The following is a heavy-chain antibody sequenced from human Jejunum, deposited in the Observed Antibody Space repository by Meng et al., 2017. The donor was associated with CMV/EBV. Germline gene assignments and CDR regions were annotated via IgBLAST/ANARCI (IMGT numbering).Heavy chain of an antibody. CDR2: LRSKPPNYAT. CDR3: SRHGSDRAYDPNSFFDY. Sequence: SASHGVREAAGRALEWVGRLRSKPPNYATAFAASVKGRFNIPRDVSRNTAYLQMSSLRTEDTAVYYCSRHGSDRAYDPNSFFDYWGQGTLVTVSS. J-gene: IGHJ4*02. CDR1: SA. V-gene: IGHV3-73*01. D-gene: IGHD5-12*01.